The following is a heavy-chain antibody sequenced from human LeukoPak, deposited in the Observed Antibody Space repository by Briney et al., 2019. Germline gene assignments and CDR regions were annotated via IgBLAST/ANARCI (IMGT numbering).Heavy chain of an antibody. CDR1: GFTFSSYA. V-gene: IGHV3-23*01. J-gene: IGHJ4*02. CDR3: ARISRGYSGYDTSDY. D-gene: IGHD5-12*01. CDR2: IGGSGGST. Sequence: GGSLRLSCAASGFTFSSYAMSWVRQAPGKGLEWVSAIGGSGGSTYYADSVKGRFTISRDNSKNTLYLQMNSLRAEDTAVYYCARISRGYSGYDTSDYWGQGTLVTVSS.